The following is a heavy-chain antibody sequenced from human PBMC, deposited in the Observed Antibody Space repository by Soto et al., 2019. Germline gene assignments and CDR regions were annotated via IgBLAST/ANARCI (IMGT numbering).Heavy chain of an antibody. Sequence: EVQLVESGGGLVQPGGSLRLSCAASGFTFSSYSKNWVRQAPGKGLEWVSYISSSSSTIYYADSVKGRFTISRDNAKNSLYLQMNSLRDEDTAVYYCARDRRARYYYDSSGYYIPADAFDIWGQGTMVTVSS. D-gene: IGHD3-22*01. V-gene: IGHV3-48*02. CDR1: GFTFSSYS. CDR3: ARDRRARYYYDSSGYYIPADAFDI. CDR2: ISSSSSTI. J-gene: IGHJ3*02.